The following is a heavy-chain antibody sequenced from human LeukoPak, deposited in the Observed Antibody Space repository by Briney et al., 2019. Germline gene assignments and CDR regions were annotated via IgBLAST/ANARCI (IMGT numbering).Heavy chain of an antibody. J-gene: IGHJ3*02. Sequence: YPSETLSLTCAVSGGSISSGGYSWSWIRQPPGKGLEWIGYIYHSGSTNYNPSLKSRVTISVDTSKNQFSLKLSSVTAADTAVYYCARDPIYGDLDAFDIWGQGTMVTVSS. CDR1: GGSISSGGYS. V-gene: IGHV4-30-2*01. D-gene: IGHD4-17*01. CDR3: ARDPIYGDLDAFDI. CDR2: IYHSGST.